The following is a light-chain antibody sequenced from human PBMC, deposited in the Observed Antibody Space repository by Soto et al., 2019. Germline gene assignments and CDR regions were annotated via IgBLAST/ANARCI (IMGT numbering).Light chain of an antibody. V-gene: IGKV1-33*01. CDR1: QDIRKD. J-gene: IGKJ2*01. Sequence: DIQMPQSPSSLSASVGDRVTITCQASQDIRKDLNWYQQKPGKAPKLLIYDASNLETGVSSRFSGSGSGTHFTFTISSLQPEDIATYYCQQYDNLLPMYSFGQGTKLEIK. CDR3: QQYDNLLPMYS. CDR2: DAS.